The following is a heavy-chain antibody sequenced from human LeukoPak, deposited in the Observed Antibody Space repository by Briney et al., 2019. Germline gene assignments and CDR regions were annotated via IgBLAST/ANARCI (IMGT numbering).Heavy chain of an antibody. V-gene: IGHV4-59*01. CDR2: MQSTGNS. J-gene: IGHJ4*02. D-gene: IGHD5-18*01. CDR1: GDSISTYH. Sequence: PSETLSLTCSASGDSISTYHWNWIRKPPGRGLEWIGYMQSTGNSNYNPSLRSRVTMFVDTSKNQVALILRSVTAADTAVYFCARDKQHSYGRYFDHWGQGALVTVSS. CDR3: ARDKQHSYGRYFDH.